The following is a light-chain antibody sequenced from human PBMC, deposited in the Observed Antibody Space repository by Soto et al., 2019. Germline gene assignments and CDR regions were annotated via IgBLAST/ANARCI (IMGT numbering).Light chain of an antibody. CDR3: MQATQYPYT. J-gene: IGKJ2*01. CDR1: QSLVHSDGNTY. V-gene: IGKV2-24*01. Sequence: IVMTQTPLSSPVTLGQPASISCRSSQSLVHSDGNTYLSWFQQRPGQPPRLLIYRLSNRFSVVPDRFSGSGAGTDFTLQISRVEAEDVGVFYCMQATQYPYTFGQGTKLEIK. CDR2: RLS.